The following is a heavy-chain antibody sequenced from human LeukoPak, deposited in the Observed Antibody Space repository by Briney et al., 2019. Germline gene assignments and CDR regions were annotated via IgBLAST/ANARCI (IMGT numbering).Heavy chain of an antibody. V-gene: IGHV3-7*01. CDR1: GFTFSTYW. J-gene: IGHJ2*01. CDR3: ARRGYFDL. Sequence: GGSLRLSCVASGFTFSTYWMSWVRQAPGKGLEWVANIKEDGSEEYHVDSVKGRFTISRHNAKKSLYLQMNSLRAEDTAVYYCARRGYFDLWGRGTLVTVSS. CDR2: IKEDGSEE.